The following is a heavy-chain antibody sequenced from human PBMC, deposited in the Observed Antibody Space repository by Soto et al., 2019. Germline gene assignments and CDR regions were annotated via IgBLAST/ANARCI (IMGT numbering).Heavy chain of an antibody. Sequence: GGSLRLSCAASGFTFSSYAMHWVRQAPGKGLEWVAVISYDGSNKYYADSVKGRFTISRDNSKNTLYLQMNSLRAEDTAVYYCASALSRVSDILTGYPARPSLLYGMDVWGQGTTVTVSS. D-gene: IGHD3-9*01. J-gene: IGHJ6*02. V-gene: IGHV3-30-3*01. CDR1: GFTFSSYA. CDR3: ASALSRVSDILTGYPARPSLLYGMDV. CDR2: ISYDGSNK.